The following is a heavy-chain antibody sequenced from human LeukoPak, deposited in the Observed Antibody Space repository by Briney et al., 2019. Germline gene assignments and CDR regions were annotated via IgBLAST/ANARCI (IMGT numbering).Heavy chain of an antibody. J-gene: IGHJ4*02. Sequence: GGSLRLSCEASGFTFSSYAMHWVRQAPGKGLEWVAGISYDGSNKYYADSVKGRFTISRDNSKSTVYLQMNSLRDEDTAVYYCARPKMAVVTPLDYWGQGTLVTVSS. V-gene: IGHV3-30*04. CDR3: ARPKMAVVTPLDY. CDR1: GFTFSSYA. D-gene: IGHD4-23*01. CDR2: ISYDGSNK.